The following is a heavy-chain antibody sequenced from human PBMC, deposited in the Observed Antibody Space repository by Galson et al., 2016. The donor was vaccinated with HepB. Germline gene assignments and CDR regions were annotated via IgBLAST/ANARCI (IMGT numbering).Heavy chain of an antibody. CDR3: AKGRGYCGVTVCSGAHYGMDV. J-gene: IGHJ6*02. D-gene: IGHD2-21*01. CDR1: GGSISDNSW. Sequence: SETLSLTCAVSGGSISDNSWWAWVRQSPGKELEWIGEIYQTGTAHYNPSFTSRATISIDKSKDQISLRLTSVTAADTAVYYCAKGRGYCGVTVCSGAHYGMDVWGQGTTVTVSS. V-gene: IGHV4-4*02. CDR2: IYQTGTA.